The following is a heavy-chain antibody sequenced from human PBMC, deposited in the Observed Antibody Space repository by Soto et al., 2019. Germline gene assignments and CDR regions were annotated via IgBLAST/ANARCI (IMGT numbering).Heavy chain of an antibody. D-gene: IGHD2-2*01. CDR3: ARYFHGCVSTSCQVEY. V-gene: IGHV3-48*02. CDR1: GFTFSSNA. Sequence: GGSLRLSCVASGFTFSSNAMSWVRQAPGKGLEWVSYISGSSSTIYYADSVQGRFTISRDNAKNSLYLEMNSLRDEDTAVYYCARYFHGCVSTSCQVEYWGQGTPVTVSS. CDR2: ISGSSSTI. J-gene: IGHJ4*02.